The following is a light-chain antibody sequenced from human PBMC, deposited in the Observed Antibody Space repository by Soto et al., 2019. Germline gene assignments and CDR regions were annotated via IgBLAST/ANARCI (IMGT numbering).Light chain of an antibody. CDR3: ATWDDTLSGWV. CDR1: SSNIGSNT. CDR2: SNN. V-gene: IGLV1-44*01. Sequence: QSVLTQPPSASGTPGQRVTNSCSGSSSNIGSNTVNWYQQLPGTAPKLLIHSNNQRPSGVPDRFSGSKSGTSASLAISGPQSEDEADYYCATWDDTLSGWVFGGGTKLTVL. J-gene: IGLJ3*02.